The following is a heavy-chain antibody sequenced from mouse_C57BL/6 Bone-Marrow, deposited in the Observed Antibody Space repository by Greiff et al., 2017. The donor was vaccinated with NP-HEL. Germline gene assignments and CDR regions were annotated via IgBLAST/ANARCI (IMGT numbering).Heavy chain of an antibody. CDR3: ARSPPLSSVFDWYFAV. D-gene: IGHD6-1*01. V-gene: IGHV3-8*01. Sequence: EVKLVESGPGLAKPSQTLSLTCSVTGYSITSDYWNWIRKFPGNKLEYMGYISYSGSTYYNPSLKSRISITRDTSKNQYYLQLNSVTTEDTATYYCARSPPLSSVFDWYFAVWGARTTLTVSP. CDR1: GYSITSDY. J-gene: IGHJ1*01. CDR2: ISYSGST.